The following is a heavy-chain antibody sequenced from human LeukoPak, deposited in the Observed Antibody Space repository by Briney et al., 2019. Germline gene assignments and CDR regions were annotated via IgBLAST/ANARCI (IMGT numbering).Heavy chain of an antibody. J-gene: IGHJ4*02. V-gene: IGHV4-59*01. CDR2: IYYSGST. Sequence: SETLSLTCTVSGGSISSYYWSWIRQPPGKGLEWIGYIYYSGSTNYNPSLKSRVTISVDTSKNQFSLKLSSVTAADTAVYYCARSLLTTVVTLGYRGQGTLVTVSS. CDR1: GGSISSYY. CDR3: ARSLLTTVVTLGY. D-gene: IGHD4-23*01.